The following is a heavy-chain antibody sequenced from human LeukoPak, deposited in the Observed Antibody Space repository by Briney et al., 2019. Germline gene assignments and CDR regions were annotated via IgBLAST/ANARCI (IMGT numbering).Heavy chain of an antibody. D-gene: IGHD1-1*01. CDR2: IGDNGGDT. J-gene: IGHJ4*02. CDR1: GFTFSSYS. CDR3: GRDWKLDY. V-gene: IGHV3-23*01. Sequence: GGSLRLSCAASGFTFSSYSMNWVRQAPGKGLEWVSAIGDNGGDTKYADSVKDRFTISRDNSRNTLYLQMNSLRVEDTAIYYCGRDWKLDYWGQGTLVTVSS.